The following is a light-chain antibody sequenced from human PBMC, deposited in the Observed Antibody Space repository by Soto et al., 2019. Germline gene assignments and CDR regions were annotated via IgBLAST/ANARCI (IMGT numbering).Light chain of an antibody. CDR1: QRVSSSY. CDR3: QQYGSSPRT. CDR2: GAS. V-gene: IGKV3-20*01. J-gene: IGKJ1*01. Sequence: EIVLTQSPGTVSLSPGERATLSCRASQRVSSSYLAWYQQKPGQAPRLLIYGASSRATGIPDRFSGSGSGTDFTLTISRLEPEDFAVYYCQQYGSSPRTFGQGTKVEIK.